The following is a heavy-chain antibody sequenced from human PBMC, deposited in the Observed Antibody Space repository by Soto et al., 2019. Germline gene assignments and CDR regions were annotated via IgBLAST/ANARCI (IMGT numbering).Heavy chain of an antibody. D-gene: IGHD2-21*02. V-gene: IGHV3-9*01. CDR1: GFRFEQYV. CDR2: VSPTGDTV. J-gene: IGHJ4*02. Sequence: VQVVASGGGLVQPGRSLRLSCAVSGFRFEQYVMHWVRQAPGQGLECVSTVSPTGDTVAYADSVEGRFTVSRDNTKNSLYLQMNSPKGDDTAFYYCLKDAPTASIDDWGPGTLVPVSS. CDR3: LKDAPTASIDD.